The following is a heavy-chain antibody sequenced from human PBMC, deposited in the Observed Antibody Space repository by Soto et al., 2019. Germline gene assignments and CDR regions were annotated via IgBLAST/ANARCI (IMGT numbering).Heavy chain of an antibody. CDR3: ATPPYAVAATPPDAFDI. J-gene: IGHJ3*02. D-gene: IGHD2-15*01. V-gene: IGHV3-23*01. Sequence: PGGSLRLSCAASGFTFSSYAMSWVRQAPGKGLEWVSAISGSGGSTYYADSVKGRFTISRDNSKNTLYLQMNSLRAEDTAVYYCATPPYAVAATPPDAFDIWGQGTMVTVSS. CDR2: ISGSGGST. CDR1: GFTFSSYA.